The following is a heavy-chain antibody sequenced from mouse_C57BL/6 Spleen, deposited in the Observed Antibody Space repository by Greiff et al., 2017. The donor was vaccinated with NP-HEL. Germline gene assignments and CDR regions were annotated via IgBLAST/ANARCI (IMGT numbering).Heavy chain of an antibody. CDR1: GYAFTNYL. CDR3: AREGGRAMDY. D-gene: IGHD1-1*02. CDR2: INPGSGGT. V-gene: IGHV1-54*01. Sequence: VMLVESGAELVRPGTSVKVSCKASGYAFTNYLIEWVKQRPGQGLEWIGVINPGSGGTNYNEKFKGKATLTADKSSSTAYMQLSSLTSEDSAVYFCAREGGRAMDYWGQGTSVTVSS. J-gene: IGHJ4*01.